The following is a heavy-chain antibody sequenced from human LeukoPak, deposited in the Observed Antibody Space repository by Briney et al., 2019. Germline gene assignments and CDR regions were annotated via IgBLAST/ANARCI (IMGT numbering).Heavy chain of an antibody. J-gene: IGHJ4*02. CDR1: GGSISSYY. CDR3: ARQSTDTALDY. CDR2: IYYSGST. V-gene: IGHV4-59*08. Sequence: SETLSLTYTVSGGSISSYYWSWIRQPPGKGLEWIGYIYYSGSTNYNPSLKSRVTISVDTSKNQFSLKLSSVTAADTAVYYCARQSTDTALDYWGQGTLVTVPS. D-gene: IGHD5-18*01.